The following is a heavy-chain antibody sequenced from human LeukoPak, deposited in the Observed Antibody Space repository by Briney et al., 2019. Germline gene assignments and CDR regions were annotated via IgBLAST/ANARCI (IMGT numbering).Heavy chain of an antibody. CDR1: GFTFRDSW. Sequence: GGSLRRSCIASGFTFRDSWVSWVRHLPGKGLEWLADINPDGSRILYVDSVKGRFTISRNNAMTSVFLQMDGLRAEDTAVYYCARDPLNGALDIWGRGTLVTVSS. V-gene: IGHV3-7*01. CDR2: INPDGSRI. CDR3: ARDPLNGALDI. J-gene: IGHJ3*02.